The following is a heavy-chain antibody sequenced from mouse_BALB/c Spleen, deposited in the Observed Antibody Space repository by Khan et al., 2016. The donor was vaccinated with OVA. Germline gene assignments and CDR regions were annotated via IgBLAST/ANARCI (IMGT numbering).Heavy chain of an antibody. CDR1: GYTFTAYC. Sequence: VQLQESGADLVRPGASVKISCTASGYTFTAYCIHWIKQRPGQGLEWIGYINPCTGYAEYNKNFKDKATLTADESSSTAYMELDRLTSEDSAVYYCARRGLDGIFAYWGQGTLVTVSA. V-gene: IGHV1-4*01. J-gene: IGHJ3*01. CDR2: INPCTGYA. CDR3: ARRGLDGIFAY. D-gene: IGHD2-1*01.